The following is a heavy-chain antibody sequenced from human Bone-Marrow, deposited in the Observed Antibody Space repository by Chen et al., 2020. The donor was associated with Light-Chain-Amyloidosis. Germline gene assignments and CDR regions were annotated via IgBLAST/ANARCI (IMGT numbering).Heavy chain of an antibody. V-gene: IGHV5-51*01. CDR2: IYPDDSDA. Sequence: XGEXLKISXKGSGYTFPNYWIGWVRQMPGKGLEWMGVIYPDDSDARYSPSFXGQXXXXXXXXXXXXXXXXXXXXXXXTAMYYCARRRDGYNFDYWGQGTLV. CDR1: GYTFPNYW. CDR3: ARRRDGYNFDY. J-gene: IGHJ4*02. D-gene: IGHD2-21*01.